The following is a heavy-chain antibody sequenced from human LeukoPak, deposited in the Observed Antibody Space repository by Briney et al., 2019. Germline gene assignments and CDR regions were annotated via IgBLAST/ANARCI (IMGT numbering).Heavy chain of an antibody. CDR2: MNPNSGNT. D-gene: IGHD6-19*01. V-gene: IGHV1-8*01. J-gene: IGHJ4*02. CDR3: ARVYSSGWYGLNYFDY. Sequence: ASVKVSCKASGYTFTSYDINWVRQATGQGLEWMGWMNPNSGNTGYAQKFRGRVTMTRNTSISTAYMELSSLRSEDTAVYYCARVYSSGWYGLNYFDYWGQGTLVTVSS. CDR1: GYTFTSYD.